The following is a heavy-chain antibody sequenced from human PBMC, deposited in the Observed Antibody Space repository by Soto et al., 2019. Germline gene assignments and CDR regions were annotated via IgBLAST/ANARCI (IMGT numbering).Heavy chain of an antibody. CDR1: GGSIISSSYY. J-gene: IGHJ3*02. D-gene: IGHD4-17*01. CDR2: IYNSRTT. V-gene: IGHV4-39*01. Sequence: QLQLQESGPGLVKPSETLSLTCTVSGGSIISSSYYWGWIRQPPGKGLEWIGNIYNSRTTYYNPSLKSRVTISADTSKSQFSLKLSSVTAADTAVYYCASPVDYGGNSGHAFDIWGQGTTVTVSS. CDR3: ASPVDYGGNSGHAFDI.